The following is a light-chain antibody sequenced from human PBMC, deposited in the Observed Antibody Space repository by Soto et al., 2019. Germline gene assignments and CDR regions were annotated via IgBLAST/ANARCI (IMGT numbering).Light chain of an antibody. CDR3: PTGGTGVV. Sequence: QSVLTQSPSASASLGASVKLTCTLSSGHSTYAIAWHQQQPEKGPRYLMKLNSDGSHIEGDGIPDRFSGSSSGAERYLTIASHQSEEEAAYSCPTGGTGVVFGGGTKLTVL. CDR1: SGHSTYA. CDR2: LNSDGSH. V-gene: IGLV4-69*01. J-gene: IGLJ2*01.